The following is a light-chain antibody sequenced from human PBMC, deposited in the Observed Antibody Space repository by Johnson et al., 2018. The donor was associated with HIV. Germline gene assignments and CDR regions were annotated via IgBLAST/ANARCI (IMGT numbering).Light chain of an antibody. J-gene: IGLJ1*01. Sequence: QSVLTQPPSVSAAPGQKVTISCSGSSSNIGNNYVSWYQQLPGTAPKLLIYDNNKRPSGIPDRISGSKSGTSATLGITGLQTGDEADYYCGTWDSSLSAPSVFGTGTKVTVL. V-gene: IGLV1-51*01. CDR1: SSNIGNNY. CDR2: DNN. CDR3: GTWDSSLSAPSV.